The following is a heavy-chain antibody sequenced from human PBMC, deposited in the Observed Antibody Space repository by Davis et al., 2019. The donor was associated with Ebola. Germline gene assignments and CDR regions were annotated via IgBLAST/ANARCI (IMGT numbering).Heavy chain of an antibody. CDR3: ARVGYYDSSGYSHDAFDI. D-gene: IGHD3-22*01. V-gene: IGHV1-2*02. J-gene: IGHJ3*02. CDR2: INPNSGGT. CDR1: GYTFTGYY. Sequence: AASVKVSCKASGYTFTGYYMHWVRQAPGQGLEWMGWINPNSGGTNYAQKFQGRVTMTRDTSISTAYMELSRLRSDDTAVYYCARVGYYDSSGYSHDAFDIWGQGTMVTVSS.